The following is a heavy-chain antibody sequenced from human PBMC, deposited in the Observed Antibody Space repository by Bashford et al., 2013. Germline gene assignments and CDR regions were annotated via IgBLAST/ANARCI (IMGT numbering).Heavy chain of an antibody. CDR2: ISPKLGGT. J-gene: IGHJ4*02. D-gene: IGHD3-9*01. V-gene: IGHV1-2*02. CDR1: GYTFTANY. CDR3: ARGDDLRYFDWLVDY. Sequence: ASVKVSCKASGYTFTANYIHWVRQAPGQGLEWMGWISPKLGGTNYAQKFQGRVTITRDTSISTAYMELSRLRSDDTAVYYCARGDDLRYFDWLVDYWGQGTLVTVSS.